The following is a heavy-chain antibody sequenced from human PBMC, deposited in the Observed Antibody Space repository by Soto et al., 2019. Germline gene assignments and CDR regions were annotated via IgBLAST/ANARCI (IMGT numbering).Heavy chain of an antibody. Sequence: QVQLVQSGAEVKKPGASVKVSCKASGYTFTSYGISWVRQAPGQGLEWMGWISAYNGNTNYAQKLQGTVTRTTDTSTSTAYRELRSLRSDDTAVYYCAREKSGVSRVGVDYGMDVWGQGTTVTVSS. CDR1: GYTFTSYG. CDR2: ISAYNGNT. V-gene: IGHV1-18*01. CDR3: AREKSGVSRVGVDYGMDV. J-gene: IGHJ6*02. D-gene: IGHD2-15*01.